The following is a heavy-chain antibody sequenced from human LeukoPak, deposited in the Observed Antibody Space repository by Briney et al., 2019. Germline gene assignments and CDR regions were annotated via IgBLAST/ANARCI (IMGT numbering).Heavy chain of an antibody. D-gene: IGHD3-10*01. J-gene: IGHJ4*02. CDR3: ARDRAFITMVRGVDLDY. CDR2: INPDSGGT. V-gene: IGHV1-2*02. CDR1: GYTFTGYY. Sequence: ASVKVSCKASGYTFTGYYMHWVRQAPGQGLEWMGWINPDSGGTIYAQNFQGRVTMTRDTSISTAYMELSRLRSDDTAVYYCARDRAFITMVRGVDLDYWGQGTLVTVSS.